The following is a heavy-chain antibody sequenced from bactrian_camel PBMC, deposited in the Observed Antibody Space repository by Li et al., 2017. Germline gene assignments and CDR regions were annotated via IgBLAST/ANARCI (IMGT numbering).Heavy chain of an antibody. Sequence: HVQLVESGGGSVQPGGSLRLSCAASGFTFSSRPMYWVRQAPGKGLEWVSTIHSDGDTYYADSVKGRFTISRDNAKNTAYLQMNSLQPEDTAVYYCGQSVDNYWGQGTQVTVS. CDR1: GFTFSSRP. V-gene: IGHV3S6*01. CDR3: GQSVDNY. CDR2: IHSDGDT. J-gene: IGHJ4*01.